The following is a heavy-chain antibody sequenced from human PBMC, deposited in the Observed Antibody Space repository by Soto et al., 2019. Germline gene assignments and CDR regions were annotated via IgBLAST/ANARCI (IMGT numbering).Heavy chain of an antibody. Sequence: SQTLSLTWTVFWGSSSSFDGSWIRQPPGKGLEWIGCFYYIGSTNYNPSLKSRVTISVDTSKSQFSLKLSSVTAADTAVYYCARGDAFWSGYHQLPYFDYWGKGTLVPVSS. D-gene: IGHD3-3*01. CDR3: ARGDAFWSGYHQLPYFDY. V-gene: IGHV4-59*01. J-gene: IGHJ4*02. CDR2: FYYIGST. CDR1: WGSSSSFD.